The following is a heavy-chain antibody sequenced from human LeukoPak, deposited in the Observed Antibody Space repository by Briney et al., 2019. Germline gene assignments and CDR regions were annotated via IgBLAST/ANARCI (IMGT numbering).Heavy chain of an antibody. D-gene: IGHD3-16*01. V-gene: IGHV3-23*01. J-gene: IGHJ4*02. CDR3: AKDPEEGGDY. CDR2: ISRSGGRT. CDR1: GFTFNSYA. Sequence: GGSLRPSCAASGFTFNSYAMSWVRQAPGKGLEWVSAISRSGGRTYYADSVKGGFTISRDNSKNTLYLQMNSLRAEDTAVYNCAKDPEEGGDYWGQGTLVTVSS.